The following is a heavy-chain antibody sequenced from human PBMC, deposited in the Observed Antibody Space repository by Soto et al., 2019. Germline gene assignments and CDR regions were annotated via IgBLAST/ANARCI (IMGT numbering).Heavy chain of an antibody. V-gene: IGHV3-9*01. Sequence: EVQLVESGGGLVQPGRSLRLSCAASGFTFDDYAMHWVRQVPGKGLEWVTGISWNSDTIGYADSVKGRFTISRDNAKNSLYLQMNSLRAEDTAFYYCARDVWSRASGPPDSWGQGTLVTVSS. CDR2: ISWNSDTI. CDR3: ARDVWSRASGPPDS. CDR1: GFTFDDYA. D-gene: IGHD3-10*01. J-gene: IGHJ4*02.